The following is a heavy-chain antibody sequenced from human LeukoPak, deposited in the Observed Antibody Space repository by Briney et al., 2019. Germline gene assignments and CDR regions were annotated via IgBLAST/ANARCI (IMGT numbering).Heavy chain of an antibody. Sequence: SETLSLTCAVYGGSFSGYYWSWIRQPPGKGLEWIGEINHSGSTNYNPSLKSRVTISVDTSKNQFSLELSSVTAADTAVYYCARARTYAFDIWGQGTMVTVSS. V-gene: IGHV4-34*01. D-gene: IGHD6-6*01. CDR1: GGSFSGYY. CDR2: INHSGST. CDR3: ARARTYAFDI. J-gene: IGHJ3*02.